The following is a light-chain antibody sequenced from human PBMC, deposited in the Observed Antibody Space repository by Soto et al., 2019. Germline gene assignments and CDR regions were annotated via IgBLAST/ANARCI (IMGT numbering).Light chain of an antibody. V-gene: IGKV3-15*01. CDR3: QQRSSWPLT. J-gene: IGKJ4*01. CDR1: QSVRNN. Sequence: EIVVTQSPGTLSVSPGERATLSCRASQSVRNNLAWYQQKLGQAPRLLIYGPSTRATGIPARFSGSGTGTEFTLTISSLQSEDFAVYYCQQRSSWPLTFGGGTRVE. CDR2: GPS.